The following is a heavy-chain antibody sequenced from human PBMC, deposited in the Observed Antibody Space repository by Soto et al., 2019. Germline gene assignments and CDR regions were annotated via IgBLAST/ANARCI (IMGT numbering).Heavy chain of an antibody. CDR2: ISVYNGNT. Sequence: QVQLVQSGAEVKKPGASVKVSCKTSGYTFTSYGISWVRQAPGQGLEWMGWISVYNGNTNYARRLQGRVTMTTDTSTSTAYMELRSLRSDDTDVYYCARPTTIDYGDSGYNDYWGQGTLVTVSS. J-gene: IGHJ4*02. V-gene: IGHV1-18*01. D-gene: IGHD4-17*01. CDR1: GYTFTSYG. CDR3: ARPTTIDYGDSGYNDY.